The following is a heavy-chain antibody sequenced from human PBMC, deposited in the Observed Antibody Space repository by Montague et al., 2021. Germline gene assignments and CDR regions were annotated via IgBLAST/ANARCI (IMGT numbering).Heavy chain of an antibody. J-gene: IGHJ4*02. Sequence: TLSLTCSVSGGSISSGGFYWSWIRQHPGKGSEWIGSIYDSGSTNYNPSLKSRLTLSRDTSKNPVSLRLTSVTAAETAVYYCARSGGYCSGGRCDTFDYWGQGTLVTVSS. V-gene: IGHV4-31*03. CDR3: ARSGGYCSGGRCDTFDY. CDR1: GGSISSGGFY. D-gene: IGHD2-15*01. CDR2: IYDSGST.